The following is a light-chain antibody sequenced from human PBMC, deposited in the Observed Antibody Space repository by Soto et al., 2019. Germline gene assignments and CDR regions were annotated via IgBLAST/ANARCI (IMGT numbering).Light chain of an antibody. J-gene: IGKJ4*01. CDR3: QQRGA. V-gene: IGKV3-11*01. CDR2: DAS. Sequence: EIVLTQSPATLSLSPGERATLSCRASQSVSNYLAWYQQKPGQAPRLLIYDASIRAPGIPARFTGSGSGTDFTLTISSLEPADVAVYSCQQRGAFGGGTKVEIK. CDR1: QSVSNY.